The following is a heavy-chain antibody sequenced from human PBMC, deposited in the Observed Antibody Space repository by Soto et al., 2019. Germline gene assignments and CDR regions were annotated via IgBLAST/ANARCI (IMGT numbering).Heavy chain of an antibody. Sequence: ASVKVSCKTSGYTFTSHGISWVRWAPGRGLEWMGWISAHNGDTKYAQRVQDRVSMTTDTSTATAYIELRSLRFDDTAIYLCARTHWQSDYLEGFDFWGQGTPVTVSS. V-gene: IGHV1-18*04. J-gene: IGHJ4*02. CDR2: ISAHNGDT. CDR1: GYTFTSHG. CDR3: ARTHWQSDYLEGFDF. D-gene: IGHD1-1*01.